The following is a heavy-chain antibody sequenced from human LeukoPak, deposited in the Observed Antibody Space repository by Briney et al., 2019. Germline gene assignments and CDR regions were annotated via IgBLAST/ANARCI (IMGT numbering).Heavy chain of an antibody. V-gene: IGHV4-30-2*01. Sequence: SQTLSLTCTVSGGSISSGGYYWSWIRQPPGKGLEWIGYIYHSGSTYYNPSLKSRVTISVDRSKNQFSLKLSSVTAADTAVYYCARGLFVWYFDYWGQGTLVTVSS. CDR3: ARGLFVWYFDY. CDR1: GGSISSGGYY. J-gene: IGHJ4*02. CDR2: IYHSGST. D-gene: IGHD3-16*01.